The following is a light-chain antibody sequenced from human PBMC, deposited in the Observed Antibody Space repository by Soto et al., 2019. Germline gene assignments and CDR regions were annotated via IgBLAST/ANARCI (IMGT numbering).Light chain of an antibody. V-gene: IGKV1-16*01. CDR2: GAS. CDR3: QQYNVYWT. CDR1: QGISTY. J-gene: IGKJ1*01. Sequence: DLQMTQSPSSLSASIGDRVTITCRASQGISTYLGWYQQKPGKVPKSLIFGASGRATGIPDRFSGSGSGTEFTLTISSLQPDDFATYYCQQYNVYWTFGQGTKVDIK.